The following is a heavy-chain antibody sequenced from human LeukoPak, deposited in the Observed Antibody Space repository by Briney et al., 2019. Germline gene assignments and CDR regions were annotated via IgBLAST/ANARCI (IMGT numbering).Heavy chain of an antibody. D-gene: IGHD1-26*01. J-gene: IGHJ4*02. CDR1: GFTFRNYA. CDR2: ISYDGRNK. CDR3: ARGGTSGSLIY. Sequence: GRSLRLSCAASGFTFRNYAMHWVRQAPGKGLEWVAVISYDGRNKYYADSVKGRFTISRDNAKNTLYLQMNSLRAEDTALYYCARGGTSGSLIYWGQGTLVTVSS. V-gene: IGHV3-30*04.